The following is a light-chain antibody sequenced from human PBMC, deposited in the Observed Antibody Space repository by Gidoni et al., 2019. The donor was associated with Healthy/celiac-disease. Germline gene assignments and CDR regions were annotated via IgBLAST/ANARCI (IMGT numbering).Light chain of an antibody. J-gene: IGKJ1*01. Sequence: IQLIQSPSSLSASVGDRVTITCRASQSISSYLNWYQQKPGKAPKLLIYAASSLQSGVPSRFSGSGSGTDFTLTISSLQPEDFATYYCQQSYSTPRAFXQXTKVEIK. CDR2: AAS. V-gene: IGKV1-39*01. CDR3: QQSYSTPRA. CDR1: QSISSY.